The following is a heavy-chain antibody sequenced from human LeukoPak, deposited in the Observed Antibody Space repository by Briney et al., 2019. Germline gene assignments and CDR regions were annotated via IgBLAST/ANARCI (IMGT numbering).Heavy chain of an antibody. D-gene: IGHD6-19*01. CDR3: ARDAADLAVAFDY. Sequence: GGSLRLSCVVSGFTFSSYSMNWVRQAPGKGLEWVSSISSSSSYKHYADSVKGRFTISRDNAKNSLYLQMNSLRAEDTAVYYCARDAADLAVAFDYWGQGTLVTVSS. J-gene: IGHJ4*02. V-gene: IGHV3-21*01. CDR1: GFTFSSYS. CDR2: ISSSSSYK.